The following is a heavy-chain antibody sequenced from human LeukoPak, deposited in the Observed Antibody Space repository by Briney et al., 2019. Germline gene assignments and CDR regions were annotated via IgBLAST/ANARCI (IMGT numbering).Heavy chain of an antibody. CDR2: IWYDGSNK. J-gene: IGHJ4*02. Sequence: GGSLRLSCAASGFTFSSYGMHWVRQAPGKGLEWVAVIWYDGSNKYYADSVKGRFTISRDNSKNTLYLQMNSLRAEDTAVYYCARDSMTYAFDYWGQGTLVTVSS. CDR1: GFTFSSYG. CDR3: ARDSMTYAFDY. D-gene: IGHD4-17*01. V-gene: IGHV3-33*01.